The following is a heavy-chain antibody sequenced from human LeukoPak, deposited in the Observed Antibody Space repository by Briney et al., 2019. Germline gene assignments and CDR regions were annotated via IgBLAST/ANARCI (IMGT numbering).Heavy chain of an antibody. Sequence: PPETLSLTCTVSGGSISSYYWSWIRQPPGKGLEWIGNIYDSGSTNYNPSLKSRVTISVDTSNNQFSLKLNSVTAADTAVYYCARHASYSSSWYPFQHWGQGNLGSVSS. CDR3: ARHASYSSSWYPFQH. V-gene: IGHV4-59*08. J-gene: IGHJ1*01. CDR1: GGSISSYY. CDR2: IYDSGST. D-gene: IGHD6-13*01.